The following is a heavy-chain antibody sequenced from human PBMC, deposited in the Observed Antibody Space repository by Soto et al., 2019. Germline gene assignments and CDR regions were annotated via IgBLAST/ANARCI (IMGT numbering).Heavy chain of an antibody. CDR1: GYTFTSYY. J-gene: IGHJ4*02. CDR3: ARGEVVTAIAHSPDFDY. Sequence: ASVKVSCKASGYTFTSYYMHWVRQAPGQGLEWMGIINPSGGSTSYAQKFQGRVTMTRDTSTSTVYMELSSLRSEDTAVYYCARGEVVTAIAHSPDFDYWGQGTLVTVSS. CDR2: INPSGGST. D-gene: IGHD2-21*02. V-gene: IGHV1-46*03.